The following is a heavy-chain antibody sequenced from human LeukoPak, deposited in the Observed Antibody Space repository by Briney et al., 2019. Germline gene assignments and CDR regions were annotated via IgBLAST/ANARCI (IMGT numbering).Heavy chain of an antibody. J-gene: IGHJ4*02. Sequence: SETLSLTCAVYGGSFSGYYWSWIRQPPGKGLEWIGEINHSGSTNYNPSLKSRVTISVDTSKNQFSLKLSSVTAADTAEYYCARGSTYYYGSGSYLANWGQGTLVTVSS. CDR3: ARGSTYYYGSGSYLAN. D-gene: IGHD3-10*01. CDR1: GGSFSGYY. CDR2: INHSGST. V-gene: IGHV4-34*01.